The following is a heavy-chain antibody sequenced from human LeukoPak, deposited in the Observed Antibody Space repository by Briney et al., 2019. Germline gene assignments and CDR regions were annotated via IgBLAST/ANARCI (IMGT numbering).Heavy chain of an antibody. D-gene: IGHD2-15*01. Sequence: SETLSLTCAVYGGSFSGYYWSWIRQPPGKGLEWIGETNHSGSTNYNPSLKSRVTISVDTSKNQFSLKLSSVTAADTAVYYCARGHVARRRNWFDPWGQGTLVTVSS. J-gene: IGHJ5*02. CDR1: GGSFSGYY. CDR2: TNHSGST. V-gene: IGHV4-34*01. CDR3: ARGHVARRRNWFDP.